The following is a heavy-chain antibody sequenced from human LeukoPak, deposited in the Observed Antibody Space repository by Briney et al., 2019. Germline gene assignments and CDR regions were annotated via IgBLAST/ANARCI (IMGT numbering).Heavy chain of an antibody. D-gene: IGHD2/OR15-2a*01. Sequence: SETLSLTCAVYGVSFSCDYWSWVRQPPGKGLEWIAEINRSGSTNYNPSLKSRVTISMDTSKNQFSLRLSSVTAADTALYYCARGVGSMEDYWGQGTLVTVSS. V-gene: IGHV4-34*01. J-gene: IGHJ4*02. CDR3: ARGVGSMEDY. CDR1: GVSFSCDY. CDR2: INRSGST.